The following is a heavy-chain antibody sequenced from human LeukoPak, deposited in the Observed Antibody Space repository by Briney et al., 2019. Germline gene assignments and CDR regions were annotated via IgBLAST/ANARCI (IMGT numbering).Heavy chain of an antibody. J-gene: IGHJ4*02. CDR3: ARHIRGYSYGTPFDY. D-gene: IGHD5-18*01. V-gene: IGHV4-59*08. CDR1: AGSISSYY. Sequence: SETLSLTCTASAGSISSYYWSWIRHPPGQALDLIGYIYYSGSTNYNPSLKSRVTISVDTSKNQFSLKLSFVTAADTAVYYCARHIRGYSYGTPFDYWGQGTLVTVSS. CDR2: IYYSGST.